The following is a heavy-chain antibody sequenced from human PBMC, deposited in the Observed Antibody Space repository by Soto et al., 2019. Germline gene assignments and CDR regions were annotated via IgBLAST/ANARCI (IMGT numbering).Heavy chain of an antibody. CDR3: AREELLWFGESIKNYYGMDV. CDR2: INAGNGNT. CDR1: GYTFTSYV. V-gene: IGHV1-3*01. J-gene: IGHJ6*02. Sequence: ASVKVSCKASGYTFTSYVVHWVRQAPGQRLEWMGWINAGNGNTKYSHNFQGRVTINRDKSASTAYMELSSLRSEDTAVYYCAREELLWFGESIKNYYGMDVWGHGTTVTVSS. D-gene: IGHD3-10*01.